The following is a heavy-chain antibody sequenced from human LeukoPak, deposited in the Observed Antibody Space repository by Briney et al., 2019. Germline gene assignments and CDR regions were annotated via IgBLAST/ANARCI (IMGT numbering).Heavy chain of an antibody. J-gene: IGHJ4*02. CDR3: ARGRWKAGMDTPYYFDY. Sequence: SETLSLTCDVSGDSISSSNWWSWVRQSPVKGLEWIAEIHHSGSTNYNPSLKSRVTMSVDTSKNQFSLKLSSVTAADTAVYYCARGRWKAGMDTPYYFDYWGQGTLVTVSS. D-gene: IGHD5-18*01. CDR2: IHHSGST. V-gene: IGHV4-4*02. CDR1: GDSISSSNW.